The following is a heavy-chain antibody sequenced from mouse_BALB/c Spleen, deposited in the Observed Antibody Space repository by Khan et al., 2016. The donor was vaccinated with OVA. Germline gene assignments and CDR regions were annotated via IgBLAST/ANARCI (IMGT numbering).Heavy chain of an antibody. J-gene: IGHJ3*01. CDR1: GYSITSEYT. D-gene: IGHD2-4*01. Sequence: VQLQQSGPGLVKPSQSLSLTCTVTGYSITSEYTWNWIRQFPGNKLEWMGFISYSGNTRYNPSLKSRISITRDTSKNQFCLQLNSVTSEDTATYYCARKDYYDYDPFPYWGQGTLVTVSA. CDR3: ARKDYYDYDPFPY. V-gene: IGHV3-2*02. CDR2: ISYSGNT.